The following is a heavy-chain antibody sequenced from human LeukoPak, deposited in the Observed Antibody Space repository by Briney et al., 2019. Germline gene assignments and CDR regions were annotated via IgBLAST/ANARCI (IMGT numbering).Heavy chain of an antibody. Sequence: SQTLSLTCTVSGGSISSGGYYWSWIRQHPGKGLGGIGYIYYSGSTYYNPSLKSRVTISVDTSKNQFSLKLSSVTAADTAVYYCARAGDSSGYYFDYWGQGTLVTVSS. J-gene: IGHJ4*02. V-gene: IGHV4-31*03. D-gene: IGHD3-22*01. CDR2: IYYSGST. CDR1: GGSISSGGYY. CDR3: ARAGDSSGYYFDY.